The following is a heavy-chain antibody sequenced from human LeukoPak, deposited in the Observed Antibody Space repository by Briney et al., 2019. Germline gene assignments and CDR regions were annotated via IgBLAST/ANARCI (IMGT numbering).Heavy chain of an antibody. CDR2: IYYSGST. J-gene: IGHJ4*02. CDR1: GGSISSYY. CDR3: ARGPSIRFPVDY. Sequence: SETLSLTCTVSGGSISSYYWSWIRQPPGKGLEWIGYIYYSGSTNYNPSLKSRVTISVDTSKNQFSLKLSSVTAADTAVYYCARGPSIRFPVDYWGQGTLVTVSS. D-gene: IGHD3-3*01. V-gene: IGHV4-59*01.